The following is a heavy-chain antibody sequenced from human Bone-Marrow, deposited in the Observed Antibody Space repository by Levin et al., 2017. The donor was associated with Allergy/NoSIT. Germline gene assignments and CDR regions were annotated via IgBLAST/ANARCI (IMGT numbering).Heavy chain of an antibody. J-gene: IGHJ4*02. CDR1: GFTLGKYA. Sequence: PGGSLRLSCAASGFTLGKYAMSWVRRAPRKGLEWVATIGGGGDTSDLDSVRGRFIISRDISTNTLYLQMTSLRAEDTAFYYCTRDDLGPFDYWGQGTLVTVSS. CDR3: TRDDLGPFDY. V-gene: IGHV3-23*01. CDR2: IGGGGDT. D-gene: IGHD2-21*02.